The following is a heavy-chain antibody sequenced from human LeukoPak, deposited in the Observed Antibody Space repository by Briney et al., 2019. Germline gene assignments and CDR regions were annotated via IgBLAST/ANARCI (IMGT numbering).Heavy chain of an antibody. V-gene: IGHV3-74*01. J-gene: IGHJ4*02. CDR1: GFTFSSKW. CDR3: ETTIGAAATY. Sequence: PGGSLRLSCVASGFTFSSKWMHWVRQAPGKGLVWVSTIEPDGSSTSCADSVKGRFTISRDNAKNTLNLQMNSLRAEDTAMYYCETTIGAAATYWGQGILVTVSS. D-gene: IGHD6-13*01. CDR2: IEPDGSST.